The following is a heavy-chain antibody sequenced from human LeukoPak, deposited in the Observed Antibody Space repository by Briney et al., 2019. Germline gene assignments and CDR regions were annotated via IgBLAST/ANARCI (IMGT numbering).Heavy chain of an antibody. J-gene: IGHJ4*02. D-gene: IGHD2-8*01. CDR1: GGSISSYY. V-gene: IGHV4-4*07. CDR3: ARAVPLKGPIGISYYFDY. Sequence: SETLSLTCTVSGGSISSYYWSWIRQPAGKGLEWIGRIYTSGSTNYNPSLKSRVTMSVDTSKNQFSLKLSSVTAADTAVYYCARAVPLKGPIGISYYFDYWGQGTLVTVSS. CDR2: IYTSGST.